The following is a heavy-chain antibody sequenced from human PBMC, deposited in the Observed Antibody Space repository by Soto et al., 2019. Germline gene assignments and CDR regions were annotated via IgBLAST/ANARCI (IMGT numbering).Heavy chain of an antibody. CDR2: IYYSGST. CDR3: AREVAYTYYYDSSGYYGMDV. J-gene: IGHJ6*02. CDR1: GGSISSYY. D-gene: IGHD3-22*01. Sequence: SETLSLTCTVSGGSISSYYWSWIRQPPGKGLEWIGYIYYSGSTNYNPSLKSRVTISVDTSKNQFSLKLSSVTAADTAVYYCAREVAYTYYYDSSGYYGMDVWGQGTTVTVSS. V-gene: IGHV4-59*01.